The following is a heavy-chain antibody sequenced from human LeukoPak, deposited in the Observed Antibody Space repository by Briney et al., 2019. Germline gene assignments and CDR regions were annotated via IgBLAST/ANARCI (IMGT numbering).Heavy chain of an antibody. Sequence: PGGSLRLSCAASGFTFSSSSMNWVRQAPGKGLEWVSSISTSSIYIYYADSVKGRFTISRDNAKKSLYLQMNSLRAEDTAVYYCAREGGSGSYLEYWGQGTLVTVSS. CDR2: ISTSSIYI. J-gene: IGHJ4*02. D-gene: IGHD3-10*01. V-gene: IGHV3-21*01. CDR3: AREGGSGSYLEY. CDR1: GFTFSSSS.